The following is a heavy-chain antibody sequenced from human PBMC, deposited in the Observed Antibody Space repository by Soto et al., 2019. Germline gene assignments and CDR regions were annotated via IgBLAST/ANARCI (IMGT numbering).Heavy chain of an antibody. CDR1: GGSFGSST. CDR3: ARLRRDWGDAFDL. V-gene: IGHV1-69*13. CDR2: IIPVFDKA. D-gene: IGHD3-16*01. J-gene: IGHJ3*01. Sequence: SVKVSCKASGGSFGSSTISWVRQAPAQGLEWMGEIIPVFDKANYAQNFQGRLTITADEPTGTVFMQLSSLRSEDTAVYFCARLRRDWGDAFDLWGLGTLVTVSS.